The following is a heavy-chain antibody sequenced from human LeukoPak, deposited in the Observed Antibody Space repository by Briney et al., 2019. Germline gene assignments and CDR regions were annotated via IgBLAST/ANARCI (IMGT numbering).Heavy chain of an antibody. Sequence: GGSLRLSCAASGFTFSIYSMNWVRQAPGKGLEWVSTISGSGGSTYYADSLKGRFSISRDNSKNTLFLQMKSLRAEDTAVYYCAKERGYTSGLGTLDYWGQGTLVTVST. CDR3: AKERGYTSGLGTLDY. CDR1: GFTFSIYS. CDR2: ISGSGGST. D-gene: IGHD6-19*01. V-gene: IGHV3-23*01. J-gene: IGHJ4*02.